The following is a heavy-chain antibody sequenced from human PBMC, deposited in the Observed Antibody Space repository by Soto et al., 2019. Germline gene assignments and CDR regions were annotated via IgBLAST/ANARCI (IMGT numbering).Heavy chain of an antibody. D-gene: IGHD2-8*01. J-gene: IGHJ5*02. V-gene: IGHV3-23*01. CDR2: ITATAT. CDR3: AKGMVPDQ. Sequence: EVQLLESGGGFVQPGGSLRLSCAASGFNFRQYAMVWVRQAPGKGLEWVSAITATATHYADSVKGRFTISKDSSKTTLYLDINNLRVEVTAVYYCAKGMVPDQWGQGTLITVSS. CDR1: GFNFRQYA.